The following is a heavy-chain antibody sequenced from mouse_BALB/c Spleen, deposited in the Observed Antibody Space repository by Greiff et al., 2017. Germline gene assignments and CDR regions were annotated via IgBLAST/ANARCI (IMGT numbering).Heavy chain of an antibody. CDR3: ARGRGTD. D-gene: IGHD3-1*01. V-gene: IGHV5-17*02. CDR2: ISSGSSTI. Sequence: EVMLVESGGGLVQPGGSRKLSCAASGFTFSSFGMHWVRQAPEKGLEWVAYISSGSSTIYYADTVKGRFTISRDNPKNTLFLQMTSLRSEDTAMYYCARGRGTDWGQGTSVTVSS. CDR1: GFTFSSFG. J-gene: IGHJ4*01.